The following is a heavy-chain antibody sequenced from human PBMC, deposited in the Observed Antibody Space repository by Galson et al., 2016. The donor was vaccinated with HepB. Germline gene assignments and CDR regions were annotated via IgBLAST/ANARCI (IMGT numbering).Heavy chain of an antibody. D-gene: IGHD3-10*01. Sequence: TLSLTCTVSGDSISSGDYYWSWIRQPPGKGLEWIGYIFYSGSTYSTPPLKSRVTITVDTSKNQFSLRLSSVTAADTAVYYCVREASPMSSRITMVRGAKAMDVWGQGTTVTVSS. CDR2: IFYSGST. V-gene: IGHV4-30-4*01. CDR3: VREASPMSSRITMVRGAKAMDV. CDR1: GDSISSGDYY. J-gene: IGHJ6*02.